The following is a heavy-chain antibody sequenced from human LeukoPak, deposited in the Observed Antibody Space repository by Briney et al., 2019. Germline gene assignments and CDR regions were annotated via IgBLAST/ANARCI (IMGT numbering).Heavy chain of an antibody. CDR1: GFTFSSYS. D-gene: IGHD3-22*01. J-gene: IGHJ4*02. V-gene: IGHV3-21*01. CDR2: ISSSSSYI. Sequence: PGGSLRLSCAASGFTFSSYSMNWVRQAPGKGLEWVSSISSSSSYIYYADSVKGRFTISRDNAKNSLYLQMNSLRAEDTAVYYCARDKNYYDSSGPFDYWGQGTLVTVSS. CDR3: ARDKNYYDSSGPFDY.